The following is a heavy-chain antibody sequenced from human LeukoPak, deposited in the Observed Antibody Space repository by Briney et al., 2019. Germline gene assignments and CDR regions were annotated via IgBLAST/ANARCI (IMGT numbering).Heavy chain of an antibody. Sequence: GASVKVSCKASGYTFTNYYMHWVRQAPGQGLEWMGIINPSGGSTTYAQKFQGRVTLTRDMSTSTVYMDLSGLRSEDTAVYYCARTGEAGTFLYYYMDVWGKGTTVTVSS. CDR2: INPSGGST. V-gene: IGHV1-46*01. CDR1: GYTFTNYY. J-gene: IGHJ6*03. D-gene: IGHD6-19*01. CDR3: ARTGEAGTFLYYYMDV.